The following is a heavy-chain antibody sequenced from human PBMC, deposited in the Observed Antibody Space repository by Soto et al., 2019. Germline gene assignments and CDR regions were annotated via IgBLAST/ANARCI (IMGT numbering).Heavy chain of an antibody. J-gene: IGHJ5*02. CDR3: AKVVDGSYYDFWSGFPRSSDP. CDR2: ISGSGGST. V-gene: IGHV3-23*01. D-gene: IGHD3-3*01. Sequence: GGSLRLSCAASGFTFSSYAMSWVRQAPGKGLEWVSAISGSGGSTYYADSVKGRFTISRDNSKNTLYLQMNSLRAEDTAVYYCAKVVDGSYYDFWSGFPRSSDPWGQGTLVTVPS. CDR1: GFTFSSYA.